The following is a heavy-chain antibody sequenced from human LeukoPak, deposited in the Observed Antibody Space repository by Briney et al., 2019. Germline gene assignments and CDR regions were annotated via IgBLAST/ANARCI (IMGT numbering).Heavy chain of an antibody. D-gene: IGHD6-13*01. CDR3: ARKGYSISWYSP. CDR2: INHSGST. J-gene: IGHJ5*02. CDR1: GGSFSGYY. Sequence: SETLSLTCAVYGGSFSGYYWSWIRQPPGKGLEWIGEINHSGSTNYNPSLKSRVTISVDTSKNQFSLKLSSVTAADTAVYYCARKGYSISWYSPWGQGTLVTVSS. V-gene: IGHV4-34*01.